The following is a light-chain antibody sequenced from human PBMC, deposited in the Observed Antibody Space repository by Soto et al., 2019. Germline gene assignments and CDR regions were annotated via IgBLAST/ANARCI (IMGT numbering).Light chain of an antibody. CDR2: DAS. Sequence: VLTQSPATLSVSPGDRATLTCRASQYIGSAVSWYHQRSCQAPRLLIFDASIRVPTTPARFSGSVSGTEFTFTISSLESEDFAVDFCQQYGDRPRTFGQGTKVDI. J-gene: IGKJ1*01. CDR3: QQYGDRPRT. V-gene: IGKV3-15*01. CDR1: QYIGSA.